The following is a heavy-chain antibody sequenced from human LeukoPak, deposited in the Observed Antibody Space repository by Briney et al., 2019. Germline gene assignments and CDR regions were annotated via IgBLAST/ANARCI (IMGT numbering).Heavy chain of an antibody. CDR2: IYYSGST. J-gene: IGHJ4*02. CDR3: ARTEISGIAVAGNYYFDY. D-gene: IGHD6-19*01. Sequence: SETLSLTCTVSGGSISSYYWSWIRQPPGKGLEWIGYIYYSGSTNYNPSLKSRVTISVDTSKNQFSLKLSSVTAADTAVYYCARTEISGIAVAGNYYFDYWGQGTLVTVSS. V-gene: IGHV4-59*01. CDR1: GGSISSYY.